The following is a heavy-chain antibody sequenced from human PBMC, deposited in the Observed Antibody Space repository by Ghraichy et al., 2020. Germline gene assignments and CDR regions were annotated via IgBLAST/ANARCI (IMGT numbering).Heavy chain of an antibody. D-gene: IGHD4-17*01. CDR3: ARGNDFGDYSLSYFDS. J-gene: IGHJ4*02. V-gene: IGHV3-33*01. Sequence: GESLNISCAASGFTFSTFGMHWVRQAPGMGLEWVAAIWYDGSNKYYEDSVKGRFTISRDNSKNTLYLQMNNLRAEDTAVYYCARGNDFGDYSLSYFDSWGQGTLVTVSS. CDR2: IWYDGSNK. CDR1: GFTFSTFG.